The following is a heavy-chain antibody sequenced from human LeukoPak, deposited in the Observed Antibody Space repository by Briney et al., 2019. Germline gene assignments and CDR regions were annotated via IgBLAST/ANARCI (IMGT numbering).Heavy chain of an antibody. CDR2: IYYSGST. V-gene: IGHV4-34*01. CDR3: ARTAMVTLDY. Sequence: SETLSLTCGVYGGSFSGYYWSWIRQPPGKGLEWIGSIYYSGSTYYNPSLKSRVTISVDTSKNQFSLKLSSVTAADTAVYYCARTAMVTLDYWGQGTLATVSS. D-gene: IGHD5-18*01. J-gene: IGHJ4*02. CDR1: GGSFSGYY.